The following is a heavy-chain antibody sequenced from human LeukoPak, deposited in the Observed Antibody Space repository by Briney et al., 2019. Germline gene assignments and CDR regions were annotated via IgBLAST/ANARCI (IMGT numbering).Heavy chain of an antibody. D-gene: IGHD3-3*01. CDR1: GYTFTGYY. V-gene: IGHV1-2*02. J-gene: IGHJ4*02. Sequence: ASVKVSCKASGYTFTGYYMHWVRQAPGQGPEWMGWINPNSGGTNYAQKFQGRVTMTRDTSISTAYMELSRLRSDDTAVYYCARSLTIFGVVIPPGYWGQGTLVTVSS. CDR3: ARSLTIFGVVIPPGY. CDR2: INPNSGGT.